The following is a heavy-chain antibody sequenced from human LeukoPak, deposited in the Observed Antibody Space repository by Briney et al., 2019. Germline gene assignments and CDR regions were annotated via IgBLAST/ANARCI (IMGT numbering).Heavy chain of an antibody. CDR3: ARESAYAFWY. Sequence: GGSLRLSCAASGFTFSTCSMKWVRQAPGKGLEWVSYISSTSSTMYYADSVKGRFTISRDNAKNSLYLQMNSLRDEDTAVYYCARESAYAFWYWGQGTLVAVSS. V-gene: IGHV3-48*02. D-gene: IGHD3-3*01. CDR2: ISSTSSTM. J-gene: IGHJ4*02. CDR1: GFTFSTCS.